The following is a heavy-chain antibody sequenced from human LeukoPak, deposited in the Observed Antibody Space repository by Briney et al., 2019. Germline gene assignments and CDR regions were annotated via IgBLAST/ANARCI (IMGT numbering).Heavy chain of an antibody. CDR1: GGSISGNSYF. CDR3: ATIVGSTKVDD. CDR2: MYYSGST. D-gene: IGHD1-26*01. Sequence: PSETLSLTCTVSGGSISGNSYFWGWIRQPPGKGLEWIVSMYYSGSTYYNPSLKSRVTVSVDTSKNQFSLKLSSVTSTDTAVYYCATIVGSTKVDDWGQGTLATVSS. J-gene: IGHJ4*02. V-gene: IGHV4-39*01.